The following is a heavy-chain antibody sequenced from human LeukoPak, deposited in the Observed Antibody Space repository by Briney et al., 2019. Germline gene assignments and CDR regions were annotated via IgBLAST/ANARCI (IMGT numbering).Heavy chain of an antibody. CDR2: FDPEDGET. Sequence: ASVKVSCKVSGYTLTELSMHWVRQAPGKGLEWMGGFDPEDGETIYAQKFQGRVTMTEDTSTDTAYMELSSLRSEDTAVYYCATDYITDRSHAFDIWGQGTMVTVSS. CDR3: ATDYITDRSHAFDI. D-gene: IGHD3-10*01. V-gene: IGHV1-24*01. CDR1: GYTLTELS. J-gene: IGHJ3*02.